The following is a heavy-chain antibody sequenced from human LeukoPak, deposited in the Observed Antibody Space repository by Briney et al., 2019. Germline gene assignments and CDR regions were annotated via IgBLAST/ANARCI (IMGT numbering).Heavy chain of an antibody. Sequence: GGSLRLSCAASGFTFSSYGMHWVRQAPGKGLEWVAFIRYDGSNKYYADSVKGRFTISRDNSKNTLYLQMNTLRAEDTAVYYCASRIATAGSVDYWGQGTLVTVSS. CDR2: IRYDGSNK. CDR1: GFTFSSYG. D-gene: IGHD6-13*01. V-gene: IGHV3-30*02. J-gene: IGHJ4*02. CDR3: ASRIATAGSVDY.